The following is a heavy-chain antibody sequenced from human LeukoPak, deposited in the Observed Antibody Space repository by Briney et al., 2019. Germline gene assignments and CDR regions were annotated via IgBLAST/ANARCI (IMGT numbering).Heavy chain of an antibody. Sequence: GASVKVSCKASGYTFTGYYMHWVRQAPGQGLEWMGWINPNSGGTNYAQKFQGRVTMTRDTSISTAYMELSRLRSDDTAVYYCAREYRSSTSCYGAFDIWGQGTMVTVSS. J-gene: IGHJ3*02. CDR3: AREYRSSTSCYGAFDI. CDR1: GYTFTGYY. D-gene: IGHD2-2*01. V-gene: IGHV1-2*02. CDR2: INPNSGGT.